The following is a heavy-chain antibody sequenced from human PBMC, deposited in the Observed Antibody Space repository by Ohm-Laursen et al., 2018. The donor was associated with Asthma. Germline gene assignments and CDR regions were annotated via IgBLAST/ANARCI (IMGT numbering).Heavy chain of an antibody. CDR2: IYYSGST. D-gene: IGHD6-13*01. CDR1: GGSVSSGSYY. J-gene: IGHJ3*02. CDR3: ARVGAAAGLGAFDI. V-gene: IGHV4-61*01. Sequence: TLSLTCTVSGGSVSSGSYYWSWIRQPPGKGLEWIGYIYYSGSTNYNPSLKSRVTISVDTSKNQFSLKLSSVTAADTAVYYCARVGAAAGLGAFDIWGQGTMVTVSS.